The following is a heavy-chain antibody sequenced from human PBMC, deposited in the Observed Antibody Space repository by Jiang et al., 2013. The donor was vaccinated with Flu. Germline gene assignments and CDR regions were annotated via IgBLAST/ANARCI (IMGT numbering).Heavy chain of an antibody. J-gene: IGHJ5*02. V-gene: IGHV2-5*01. CDR2: YWTDDK. D-gene: IGHD6-19*01. CDR3: ARASHPPGITVANWFDP. Sequence: YWTDDKRYSPSLKSRLTITKDTSKNQVVLTMTNMDPVDTATYYCARASHPPGITVANWFDPWGQGTLVTVSS.